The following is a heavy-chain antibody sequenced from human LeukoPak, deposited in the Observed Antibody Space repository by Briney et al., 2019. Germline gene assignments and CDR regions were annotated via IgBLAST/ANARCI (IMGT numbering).Heavy chain of an antibody. CDR1: VGSFSGYF. J-gene: IGHJ2*01. CDR3: ARGRSGSSSGSHWYFDL. D-gene: IGHD6-6*01. V-gene: IGHV4-34*01. Sequence: SETLSLTCAVYVGSFSGYFWSWIRQPPGKGLEWIEEINHSGSTNYNPSLMSRVIISVDTSKNQFSLKLSSVTAADTAVYYCARGRSGSSSGSHWYFDLWGRGTLVTVSS. CDR2: INHSGST.